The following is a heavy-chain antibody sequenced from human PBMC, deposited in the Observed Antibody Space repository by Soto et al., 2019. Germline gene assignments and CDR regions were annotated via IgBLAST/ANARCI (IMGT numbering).Heavy chain of an antibody. CDR1: GFMFINYN. J-gene: IGHJ4*02. Sequence: PGGSLRLSCAASGFMFINYNMNWVRQAPGKGLEWVSYISTSSSTIYYADSVEGRFTISRDNDKNSLYLQMNSLRDEDTAVYFCARDLHCDYVWETDRYFDYLGQGTLVTSP. D-gene: IGHD3-16*02. CDR2: ISTSSSTI. CDR3: ARDLHCDYVWETDRYFDY. V-gene: IGHV3-48*02.